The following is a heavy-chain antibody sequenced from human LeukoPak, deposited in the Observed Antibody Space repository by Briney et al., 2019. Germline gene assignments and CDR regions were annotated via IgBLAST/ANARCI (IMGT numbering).Heavy chain of an antibody. Sequence: GGSLRLSCAASGLTFSDYYMSWIRQAPGKGLEWVSYISSSSSYTNYADSVKGRFTISRDNAKNSLYLQMNSLRAEDTAVYYCARDHPGSAYYPGDFDYWGQGTLVTVSS. CDR1: GLTFSDYY. J-gene: IGHJ4*02. CDR2: ISSSSSYT. CDR3: ARDHPGSAYYPGDFDY. D-gene: IGHD3-22*01. V-gene: IGHV3-11*05.